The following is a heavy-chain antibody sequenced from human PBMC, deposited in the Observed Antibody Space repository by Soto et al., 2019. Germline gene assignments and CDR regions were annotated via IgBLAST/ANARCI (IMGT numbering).Heavy chain of an antibody. Sequence: QVQLVESGGGVVQPGRSLRLSCAASGFTFSSYGMHWVRQAPGKGLEWVAVIWYDGSNKYYADSVKGLFTISRDNSKNTLYLQMNSLRAEDTAVYYCARDHGMGGSYYFFYYGMDVWGQGTTVTVSS. CDR3: ARDHGMGGSYYFFYYGMDV. J-gene: IGHJ6*02. V-gene: IGHV3-33*01. D-gene: IGHD1-26*01. CDR1: GFTFSSYG. CDR2: IWYDGSNK.